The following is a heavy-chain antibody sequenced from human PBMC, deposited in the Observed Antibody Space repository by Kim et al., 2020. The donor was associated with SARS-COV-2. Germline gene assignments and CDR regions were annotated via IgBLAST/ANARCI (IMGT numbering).Heavy chain of an antibody. CDR3: GRGAAVAPRTLAFH. V-gene: IGHV4-4*02. CDR1: GGSISSSNW. J-gene: IGHJ4*02. CDR2: IYDSGST. Sequence: SETLSLTCGVSGGSISSSNWWTWVRQAPGKGLEWIGEIYDSGSTNYNPSLKSRVSISVDRSKDQFSLRLNSVTAADTAIYYCGRGAAVAPRTLAFHWGQGTLVTVFS. D-gene: IGHD6-13*01.